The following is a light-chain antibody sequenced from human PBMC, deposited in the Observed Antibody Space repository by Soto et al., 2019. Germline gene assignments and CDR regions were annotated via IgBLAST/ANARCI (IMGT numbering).Light chain of an antibody. Sequence: EVVLTQYTCTLSLSPGERAALSCSSSESVASSYLAWYQQKPGQAPRLPIYGASSRATGIPARFSGSGSGTDFTLTISSLEPEDFAVYYCQQRSNWPQITFGQGTRLEIK. J-gene: IGKJ5*01. CDR3: QQRSNWPQIT. V-gene: IGKV3D-20*02. CDR1: ESVASSY. CDR2: GAS.